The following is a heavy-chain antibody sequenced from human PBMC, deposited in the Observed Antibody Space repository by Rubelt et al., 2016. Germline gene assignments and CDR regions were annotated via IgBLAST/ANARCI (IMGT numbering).Heavy chain of an antibody. D-gene: IGHD5-18*01. Sequence: QVQLVQSGAEVKKPGSSVKVSCKASGGTFSSYAISWVRQAPGQGLEWMGRINPNSGGTNYAQKFQGRVTMTRDTSISTAYMELSRLRSDDTAVYYCARIIGDSYGAENDYWGQGTLVTVSS. CDR3: ARIIGDSYGAENDY. V-gene: IGHV1-2*06. CDR2: INPNSGGT. CDR1: GGTFSSYA. J-gene: IGHJ4*02.